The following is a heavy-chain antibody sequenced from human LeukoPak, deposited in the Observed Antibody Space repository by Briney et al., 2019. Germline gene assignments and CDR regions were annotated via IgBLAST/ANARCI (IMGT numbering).Heavy chain of an antibody. Sequence: ASVKVSCKASGYTFTNYYTHWVRQAPGQGLEWMGLIDPSGASTSYAQNFQGRVTMTRDTSTSTVYMELSSLRSEDTAVYYCARAQSGSYLGNWFDPWGQGTLVTVSS. D-gene: IGHD1-26*01. CDR1: GYTFTNYY. CDR2: IDPSGAST. CDR3: ARAQSGSYLGNWFDP. V-gene: IGHV1-46*01. J-gene: IGHJ5*02.